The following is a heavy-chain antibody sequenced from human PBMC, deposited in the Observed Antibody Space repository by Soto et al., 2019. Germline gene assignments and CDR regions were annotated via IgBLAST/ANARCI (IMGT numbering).Heavy chain of an antibody. CDR2: INAGNGNT. CDR3: AREVAVANVDY. J-gene: IGHJ4*02. V-gene: IGHV1-3*01. D-gene: IGHD6-19*01. CDR1: GYTFTSYY. Sequence: ASVKVSCKASGYTFTSYYMHWVRQAPGQRLEWMGWINAGNGNTKYSQKFQGRVTITRDTSASTAYMELSSLRSEDTAAYYCAREVAVANVDYWGQGTLVTVSS.